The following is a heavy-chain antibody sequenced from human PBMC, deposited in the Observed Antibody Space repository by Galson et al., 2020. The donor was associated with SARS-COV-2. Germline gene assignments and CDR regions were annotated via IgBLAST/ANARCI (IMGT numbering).Heavy chain of an antibody. D-gene: IGHD6-13*01. J-gene: IGHJ6*03. Sequence: ASVPVSCNASGYTFTSYDVSWVRHAPGQGLVLKGWMNSYSGYTGSSQKFQGRVTMTRDTSINTADMELSSLTSEDPAVYYCTRGVSSSYFLYYYYMDVWGKGTTVTVSS. CDR3: TRGVSSSYFLYYYYMDV. CDR1: GYTFTSYD. CDR2: MNSYSGYT. V-gene: IGHV1-8*02.